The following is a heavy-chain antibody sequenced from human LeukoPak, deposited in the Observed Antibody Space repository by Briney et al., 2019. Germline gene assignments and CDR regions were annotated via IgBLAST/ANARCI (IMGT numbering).Heavy chain of an antibody. CDR2: INHSGST. Sequence: SETLSLTCTVSGGSISSYYWSWIRQPPGKGLEWIGEINHSGSTNYNPSLKSRVTISVDTSKNQFSLKLSSVTAADTAVYYCARKKGRYTYGDYYYYYGMDVWGQGTTVTVSS. V-gene: IGHV4-34*01. CDR3: ARKKGRYTYGDYYYYYGMDV. D-gene: IGHD4-17*01. CDR1: GGSISSYY. J-gene: IGHJ6*02.